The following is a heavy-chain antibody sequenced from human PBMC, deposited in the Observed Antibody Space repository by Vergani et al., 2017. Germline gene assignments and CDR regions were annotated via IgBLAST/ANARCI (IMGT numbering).Heavy chain of an antibody. CDR2: IIPIFDTA. Sequence: QVQLVQSGAEVKKPGSSVKVSCKASGGTFSSYSISWVRQAPGQGLEWMGRIIPIFDTADYAQKFQGRVAITADESTSTAYMELSSLRSEDTAVYYCARDDPSDYGDYYDAFDIWGQGTMVTVSS. CDR3: ARDDPSDYGDYYDAFDI. V-gene: IGHV1-69*13. CDR1: GGTFSSYS. J-gene: IGHJ3*02. D-gene: IGHD4-17*01.